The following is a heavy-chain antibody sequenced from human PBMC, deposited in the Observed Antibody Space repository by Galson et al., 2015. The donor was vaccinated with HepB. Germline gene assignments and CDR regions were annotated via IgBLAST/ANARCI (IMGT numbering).Heavy chain of an antibody. J-gene: IGHJ6*02. D-gene: IGHD2-21*02. CDR1: GYTFTGYY. CDR2: INPNSGGT. CDR3: ARSVKRVTILYYYYGMDV. Sequence: SVKASCKASGYTFTGYYMHWVRQAPGQGLEWMGRINPNSGGTNYAQKFQGRVTMTRDTSISTAYMELSRLRSDDTAVYYCARSVKRVTILYYYYGMDVWGQGTTVTVSS. V-gene: IGHV1-2*06.